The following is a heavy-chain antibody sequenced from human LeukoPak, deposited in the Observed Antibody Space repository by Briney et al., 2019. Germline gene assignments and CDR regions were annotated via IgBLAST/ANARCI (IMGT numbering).Heavy chain of an antibody. CDR2: IIPIFGTA. Sequence: SVKVSCKASGGTFSSYAISWVRQAPGQGLEWMGGIIPIFGTANYAQKFQGRVTITADESTSIAYMELSSLRSEDTAVYYCATPTSGSYRPPLEAYYYYYGMDVWGKGTTVTVSS. J-gene: IGHJ6*04. CDR1: GGTFSSYA. CDR3: ATPTSGSYRPPLEAYYYYYGMDV. V-gene: IGHV1-69*13. D-gene: IGHD3-10*01.